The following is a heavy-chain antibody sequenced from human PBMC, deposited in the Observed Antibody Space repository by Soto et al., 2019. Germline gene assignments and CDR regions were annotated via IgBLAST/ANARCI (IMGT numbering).Heavy chain of an antibody. D-gene: IGHD6-19*01. Sequence: QVQLVQSGAEEKKPGASVMLSCKASGYTFTAYAIHWVRQAPGQRLEWMGWINAGKDKTKYSQKFQGRLTITRDTTANXVYMQLSNLRSEDTAVYYCARDRLDTDVEVAGFDPWGQGTLVTVSS. J-gene: IGHJ5*02. V-gene: IGHV1-3*05. CDR3: ARDRLDTDVEVAGFDP. CDR2: INAGKDKT. CDR1: GYTFTAYA.